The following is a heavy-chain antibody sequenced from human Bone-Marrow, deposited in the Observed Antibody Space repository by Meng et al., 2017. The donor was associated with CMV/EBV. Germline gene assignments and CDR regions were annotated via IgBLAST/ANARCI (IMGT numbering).Heavy chain of an antibody. CDR1: GYTFTSYD. CDR3: ARDLTDADDDIVVVPAAPFFDY. Sequence: ASVKVSCKASGYTFTSYDINWVRQATGQGLEWMGWMNPNSGNTGYAQKFQGRVTMTRNTSISTAYMELSSLRSEDTAVYYCARDLTDADDDIVVVPAAPFFDYWGQGTLVTVSS. CDR2: MNPNSGNT. V-gene: IGHV1-8*01. D-gene: IGHD2-2*01. J-gene: IGHJ4*02.